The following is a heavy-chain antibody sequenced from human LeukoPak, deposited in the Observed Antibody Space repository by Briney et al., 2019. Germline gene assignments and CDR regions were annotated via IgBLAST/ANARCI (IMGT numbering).Heavy chain of an antibody. D-gene: IGHD2-2*03. CDR1: GYSFPTYW. J-gene: IGHJ4*02. CDR3: ARPPSRGYSSSFEY. CDR2: IYPDESNI. Sequence: GESLKISCKGSGYSFPTYWIAWVRQMPGKGLELMVIIYPDESNIRYSPSFQGQVTISADKSISTAYLQWSSLKASDTAMYYCARPPSRGYSSSFEYWGQGTLVSVSS. V-gene: IGHV5-51*01.